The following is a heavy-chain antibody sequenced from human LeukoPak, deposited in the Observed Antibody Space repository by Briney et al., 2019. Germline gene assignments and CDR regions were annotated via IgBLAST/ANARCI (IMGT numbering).Heavy chain of an antibody. CDR1: GGTFSCYA. CDR3: ARGGSYYYMDV. J-gene: IGHJ6*03. V-gene: IGHV1-69*05. Sequence: GSSVKVSCKASGGTFSCYAISWARQAPGQGLEWMGGIIPIFGTANYAQKFQGRVTITTDESTSTAYMELSSLRTEDTAVYYCARGGSYYYMDVWGKGTTVTVSS. CDR2: IIPIFGTA. D-gene: IGHD1-26*01.